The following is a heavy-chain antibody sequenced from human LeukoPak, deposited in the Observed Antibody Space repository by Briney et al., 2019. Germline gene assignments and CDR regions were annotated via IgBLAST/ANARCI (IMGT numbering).Heavy chain of an antibody. CDR2: IGTAGDT. D-gene: IGHD3-3*01. Sequence: PGGSLRLSCAASGFTFSSYDMHWVRQATGKGLEWVSAIGTAGDTYYPGSVKGRFTISRENAKNSLYLQMNSQRAGDTAVYYCARGSVMNYDFWSGYYPYYYYYMDVWGKGTTVTVSS. J-gene: IGHJ6*03. V-gene: IGHV3-13*01. CDR1: GFTFSSYD. CDR3: ARGSVMNYDFWSGYYPYYYYYMDV.